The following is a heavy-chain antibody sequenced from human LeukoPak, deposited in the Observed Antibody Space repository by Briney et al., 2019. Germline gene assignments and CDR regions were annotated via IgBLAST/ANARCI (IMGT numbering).Heavy chain of an antibody. Sequence: PVGSLRLSCTASGFTFSDYSMNWVRQAPGQGLEWVAYIGSSTSATYYTHSLKGRFTMSRDKAKNTLYLEMKSLRAEDTAVYYCARARPLDPWGQGTLVTVSS. J-gene: IGHJ5*02. CDR2: IGSSTSAT. CDR3: ARARPLDP. CDR1: GFTFSDYS. V-gene: IGHV3-48*01.